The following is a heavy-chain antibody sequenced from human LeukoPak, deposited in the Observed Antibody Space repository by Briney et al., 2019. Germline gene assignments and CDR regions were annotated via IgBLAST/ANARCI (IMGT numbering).Heavy chain of an antibody. CDR3: ARGVQYYDFLTGYYPAPSYFDH. D-gene: IGHD3-9*01. J-gene: IGHJ4*02. Sequence: GGSLRLSCEASGFTFSTYWMTWVRQAPGKGLEWVANVKQDGNEKSVVDSVEGRFTISRDNAKNSLYLQMNSLRAEDSAVYYCARGVQYYDFLTGYYPAPSYFDHWGQGALVTVSS. CDR2: VKQDGNEK. CDR1: GFTFSTYW. V-gene: IGHV3-7*01.